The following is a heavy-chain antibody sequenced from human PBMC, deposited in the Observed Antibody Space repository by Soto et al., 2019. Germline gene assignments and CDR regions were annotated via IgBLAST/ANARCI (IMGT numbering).Heavy chain of an antibody. J-gene: IGHJ4*02. V-gene: IGHV1-8*01. D-gene: IGHD2-15*01. CDR3: ARGIAAGYDY. Sequence: GASVKVSCKISGYTFTDLDINWVRQATGQDLEWMGCMSPKFGSTGYAEKFQGRVTMTSDTSISTAYMELSSLTSDDTAVYYCARGIAAGYDYWGQGTLVTVSS. CDR1: GYTFTDLD. CDR2: MSPKFGST.